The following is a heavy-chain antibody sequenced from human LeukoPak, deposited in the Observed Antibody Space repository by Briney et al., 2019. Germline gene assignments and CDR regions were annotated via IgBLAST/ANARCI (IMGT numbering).Heavy chain of an antibody. CDR2: IYSGGST. D-gene: IGHD3-10*01. CDR1: GFTVSSNY. CDR3: ARDDPTYYYGSGSYHDGMDV. J-gene: IGHJ6*04. Sequence: GGSLRLSCAASGFTVSSNYMSWVRQAPGKGLEWVSVIYSGGSTYYADSVKGRFTISRDNSKNTLYLQMNSLRAEDTAVYYCARDDPTYYYGSGSYHDGMDVWGKGTTVTVSS. V-gene: IGHV3-53*01.